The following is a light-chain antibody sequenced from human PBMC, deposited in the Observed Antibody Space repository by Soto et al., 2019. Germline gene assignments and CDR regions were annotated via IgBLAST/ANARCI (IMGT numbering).Light chain of an antibody. V-gene: IGKV4-1*01. Sequence: DIVMSQSPESLTVSLGERATINCKSSQTVLKTSNNQNYLAWCQQKPGQSPKLLIYWATKRDSGVPARFSGCSSRTNFSPTISTVQAEDVAVYYGQQDYSRRWTFDQGNRV. CDR2: WAT. CDR3: QQDYSRRWT. CDR1: QTVLKTSNNQNY. J-gene: IGKJ1*01.